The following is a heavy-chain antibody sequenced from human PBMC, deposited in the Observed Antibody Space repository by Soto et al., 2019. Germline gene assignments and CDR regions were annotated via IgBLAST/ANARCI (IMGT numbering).Heavy chain of an antibody. CDR2: IYKDFT. D-gene: IGHD2-15*01. Sequence: EVQLVESGGGLVQPGGSLRLFCVASGFTVTDIYMNWVRQAPGKGLEWVSVIYKDFTDYADFVRGRFSVSTDTSKNALYLQLDNLSAEDTAVYYCAREPRYCSGGSCSIMGDAFDIWGQGAMVTVSS. V-gene: IGHV3-66*01. CDR3: AREPRYCSGGSCSIMGDAFDI. J-gene: IGHJ3*02. CDR1: GFTVTDIY.